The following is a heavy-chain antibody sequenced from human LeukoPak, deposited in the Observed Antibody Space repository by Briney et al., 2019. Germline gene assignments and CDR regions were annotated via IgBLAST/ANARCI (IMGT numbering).Heavy chain of an antibody. J-gene: IGHJ4*02. CDR3: ARSSYNWNDFSY. CDR1: GYTFTSYG. V-gene: IGHV1-18*01. D-gene: IGHD1-1*01. CDR2: ISAYNGNT. Sequence: GASVKVSCKASGYTFTSYGISWVRQAPGQGLGRMGWISAYNGNTNYAQKLQGRVTMTTDTSTSTAYMELRSLRSDDTAVYYCARSSYNWNDFSYWGQGTLVTVSS.